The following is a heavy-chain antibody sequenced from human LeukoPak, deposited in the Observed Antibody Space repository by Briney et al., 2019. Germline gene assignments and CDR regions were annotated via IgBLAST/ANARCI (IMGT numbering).Heavy chain of an antibody. CDR2: IHYSGST. D-gene: IGHD1-26*01. CDR3: ATYSGSYRWFDP. CDR1: GDSISSGDYY. V-gene: IGHV4-30-4*01. J-gene: IGHJ5*02. Sequence: PSETLSLTCTVSGDSISSGDYYWSWIRQPPGKGLEWIGYIHYSGSTYFNPSLKSRVIISVDTSKKQFSLNLNSVTAADTAVYYCATYSGSYRWFDPWGQGTLVTVSS.